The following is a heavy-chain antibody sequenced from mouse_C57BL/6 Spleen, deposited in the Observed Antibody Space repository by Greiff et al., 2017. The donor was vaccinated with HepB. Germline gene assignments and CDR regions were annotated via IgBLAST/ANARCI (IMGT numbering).Heavy chain of an antibody. Sequence: QVQLQQSGPELVKPGASVKISCKASGYAFSSSWMNWVKQRPGKGLEWIGRIYPGDGDTNYNGKFKRKATLTADKSSSTAYMQLSSLTSEDSAVYFCARSGYEGAWFAYWGQGTLVTVSA. J-gene: IGHJ3*01. CDR3: ARSGYEGAWFAY. V-gene: IGHV1-82*01. D-gene: IGHD3-1*01. CDR1: GYAFSSSW. CDR2: IYPGDGDT.